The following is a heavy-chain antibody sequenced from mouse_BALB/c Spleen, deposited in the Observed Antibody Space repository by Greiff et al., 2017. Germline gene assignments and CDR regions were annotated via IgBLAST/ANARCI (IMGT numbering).Heavy chain of an antibody. CDR2: ISTYYGDA. J-gene: IGHJ2*01. CDR1: GYTFTDYA. D-gene: IGHD2-10*02. V-gene: IGHV1S137*01. Sequence: VQLQQSGAELVRPGVSVKISCKGSGYTFTDYAMHWVKQSHAKSLEWIGVISTYYGDASYNQKFKGKATMTVDKSSSTAYMELARLTSEDSAIYYCARSYGKSYYFDDWGQGTTLTVSS. CDR3: ARSYGKSYYFDD.